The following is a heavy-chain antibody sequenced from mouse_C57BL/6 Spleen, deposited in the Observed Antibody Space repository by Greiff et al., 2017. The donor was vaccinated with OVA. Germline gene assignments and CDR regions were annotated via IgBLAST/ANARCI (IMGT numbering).Heavy chain of an antibody. CDR2: IYPRSGNT. CDR3: ARYMLFSDGSPSFDY. V-gene: IGHV1-81*01. D-gene: IGHD2-3*01. J-gene: IGHJ2*01. Sequence: QVQLQQSGAELARPGASVKLSCKASGYTFTSYGISWVKQRTGQGLEWIGEIYPRSGNTYYSEKFKGKATLTADKSSSTAYMELRSLTSEDSAVYFCARYMLFSDGSPSFDYWGQGTTLTVSS. CDR1: GYTFTSYG.